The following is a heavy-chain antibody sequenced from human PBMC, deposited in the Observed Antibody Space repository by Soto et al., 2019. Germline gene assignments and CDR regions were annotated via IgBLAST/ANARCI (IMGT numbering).Heavy chain of an antibody. CDR2: IIPIFGTT. CDR1: GGTFSSYV. J-gene: IGHJ6*02. Sequence: QVQLVQSGAEVKKPGSSVKVSCKASGGTFSSYVINWVRQAPGEGLEWMGGIIPIFGTTNYAQKFQGRATITADASTRTAYLDLSGLRSEDTALYYCARGGVVVDLRVKYDYGLDSWGQGTSVTVSS. D-gene: IGHD2-15*01. V-gene: IGHV1-69*12. CDR3: ARGGVVVDLRVKYDYGLDS.